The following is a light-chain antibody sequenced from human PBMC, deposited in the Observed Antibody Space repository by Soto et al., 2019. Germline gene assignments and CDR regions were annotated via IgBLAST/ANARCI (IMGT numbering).Light chain of an antibody. CDR1: SRDVGSYNL. CDR3: CSFAGSSTYV. V-gene: IGLV2-23*01. CDR2: EGT. Sequence: QSALTQHASVSGSPGQSITISCTGTSRDVGSYNLVSWYQQHPGNAPKLIIYEGTKRPSGVSYRFSGSKSGNTASLTISGLQEEDEGDYHCCSFAGSSTYVFGTGTKLTVL. J-gene: IGLJ1*01.